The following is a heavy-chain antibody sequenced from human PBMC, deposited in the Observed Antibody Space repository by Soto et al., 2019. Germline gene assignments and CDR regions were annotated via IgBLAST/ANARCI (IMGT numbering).Heavy chain of an antibody. J-gene: IGHJ4*02. CDR2: ISYDGSNK. Sequence: SLRLSCAASGFTFSSYAMHWVRQAPGKGLEWVAVISYDGSNKYYADSVKGRFTISRDNSKNTLYLQMNSLRAEDTAVYYCARDSDYYDSSGYSYFDYWGQGTLVTVSS. CDR1: GFTFSSYA. V-gene: IGHV3-30-3*01. D-gene: IGHD3-22*01. CDR3: ARDSDYYDSSGYSYFDY.